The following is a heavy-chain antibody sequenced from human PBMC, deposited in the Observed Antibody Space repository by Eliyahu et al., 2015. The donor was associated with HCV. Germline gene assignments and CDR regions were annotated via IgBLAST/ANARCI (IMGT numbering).Heavy chain of an antibody. CDR3: AKSSQQLAPFDY. CDR2: ISWNSGSI. V-gene: IGHV3-9*01. J-gene: IGHJ4*02. CDR1: XXTFDDYA. Sequence: EVQLVESGGGLVQPGXSLRPSCAASXXTFDDYAMHWXRQVPGKGLXWVSGISWNSGSIGYADSVKGRFTISRDNAKNSLYLQMNNLRVEDTALYYCAKSSQQLAPFDYWGQGILVTVSS. D-gene: IGHD6-13*01.